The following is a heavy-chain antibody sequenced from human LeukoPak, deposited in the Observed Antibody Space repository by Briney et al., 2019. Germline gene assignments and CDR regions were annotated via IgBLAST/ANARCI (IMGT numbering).Heavy chain of an antibody. CDR1: GFPFSSYW. V-gene: IGHV3-7*04. CDR3: AGGPYYYDSSGYPGGLDY. D-gene: IGHD3-22*01. Sequence: PGGSLRLSCSASGFPFSSYWMSWVRQAPGKGLEWVANVEQDGSEKYYVDSVKGRFTISRDNAENSLYLQMNSLRAEDTAVYYCAGGPYYYDSSGYPGGLDYWGQGTLVTVSS. J-gene: IGHJ4*02. CDR2: VEQDGSEK.